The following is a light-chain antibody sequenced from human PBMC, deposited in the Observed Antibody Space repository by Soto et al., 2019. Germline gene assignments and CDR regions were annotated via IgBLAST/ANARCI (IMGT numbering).Light chain of an antibody. CDR3: QHRMNWPLT. CDR2: DAS. J-gene: IGKJ5*01. Sequence: EIVLTQSPATLSLSPWERATLSCRASQSVSSYLLWYQQKPGQAPRLLIYDASNRATGIPARFSGSGSETDFTLTISSLEPEDFAVYYCQHRMNWPLTFGQGTRLEIK. V-gene: IGKV3-11*01. CDR1: QSVSSY.